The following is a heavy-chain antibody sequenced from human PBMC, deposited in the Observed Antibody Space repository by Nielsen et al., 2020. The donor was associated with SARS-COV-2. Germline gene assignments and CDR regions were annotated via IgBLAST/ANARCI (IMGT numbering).Heavy chain of an antibody. D-gene: IGHD3-9*01. CDR2: IKQDGSEK. CDR1: GFTFSSYW. Sequence: GESLKISCAASGFTFSSYWMSWVRQAPGKGLEWVANIKQDGSEKYYVDSVKGRFTISRDNAKNPLYLQMNSLRAEDTAVYYCAKDGYGTYYDILTGYYGSLLLDYWGQGTLVTVSS. J-gene: IGHJ4*02. V-gene: IGHV3-7*01. CDR3: AKDGYGTYYDILTGYYGSLLLDY.